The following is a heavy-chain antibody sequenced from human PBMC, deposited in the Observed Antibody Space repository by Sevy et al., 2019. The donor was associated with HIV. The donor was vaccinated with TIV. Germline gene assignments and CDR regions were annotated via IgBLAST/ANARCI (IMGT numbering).Heavy chain of an antibody. CDR2: LIENGVDT. V-gene: IGHV3-23*01. CDR3: VKDYMFAADWAPDS. D-gene: IGHD3-10*02. Sequence: GGSLRLSCAASGFTFNNYAMSWVRQPPGKGLEWVSGLIENGVDTYYSDSVRVRFTISRENSKNTLYLQMNSLRAEDTAIDYCVKDYMFAADWAPDSWGQGTLVTVSS. CDR1: GFTFNNYA. J-gene: IGHJ4*02.